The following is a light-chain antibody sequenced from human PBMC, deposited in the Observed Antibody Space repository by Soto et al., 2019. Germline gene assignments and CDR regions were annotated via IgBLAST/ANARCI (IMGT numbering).Light chain of an antibody. J-gene: IGKJ5*01. CDR2: WAS. CDR1: QSASYSSNNQNY. CDR3: QEYYSTPPLA. V-gene: IGKV4-1*01. Sequence: VVSEATDALGVCLWGRPSINCKCSQSASYSSNNQNYFARYQQTPGQPPRLLIYWASTRDSGVPDRFSGSWSGTDFTLTIISLQAEDVAVYYCQEYYSTPPLAFGAGTRLEIK.